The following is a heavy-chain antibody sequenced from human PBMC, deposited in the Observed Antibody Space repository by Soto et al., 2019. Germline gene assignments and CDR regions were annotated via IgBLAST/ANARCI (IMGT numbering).Heavy chain of an antibody. Sequence: QVQLVESGGGVVQPGRSVRLSCAASGFTFSGYAMHWVRQAPGKGLEWVAAISYDGSNKYYADSVKGRFIISRDNSKNTLYLQMNSLRPEDTAVYYCARGGGGYYYYGMDVWSHGTTVTVSS. D-gene: IGHD2-15*01. CDR1: GFTFSGYA. J-gene: IGHJ6*02. CDR3: ARGGGGYYYYGMDV. V-gene: IGHV3-30-3*01. CDR2: ISYDGSNK.